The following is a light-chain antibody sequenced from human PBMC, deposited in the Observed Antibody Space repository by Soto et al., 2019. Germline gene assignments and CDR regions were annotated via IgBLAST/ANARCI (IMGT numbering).Light chain of an antibody. J-gene: IGKJ1*01. CDR2: GAS. V-gene: IGKV3-15*01. CDR3: QHYNNWPPWT. Sequence: EIVMTHSPATLSVSPGERATLSCRASQSVSINLAWYQQKPGQAPRLLIYGASTRATGIPARFSGSGSGTEFTLTISSLQSEDFAVYYCQHYNNWPPWTFGQGTKVEI. CDR1: QSVSIN.